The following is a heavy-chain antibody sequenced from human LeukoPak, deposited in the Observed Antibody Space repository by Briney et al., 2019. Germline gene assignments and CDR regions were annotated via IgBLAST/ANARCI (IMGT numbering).Heavy chain of an antibody. Sequence: PSETLSLTCTVSGGSISSSSYYWGWIRQPPGKGLEWIGSIHYSGSTYYNPSLKSRVTISVDTSKNQFSLKLSSVTAADTAVYYCATPGYCSGGSCYVDFDYWGQGTLVTVSS. J-gene: IGHJ4*02. CDR3: ATPGYCSGGSCYVDFDY. CDR2: IHYSGST. V-gene: IGHV4-39*01. D-gene: IGHD2-15*01. CDR1: GGSISSSSYY.